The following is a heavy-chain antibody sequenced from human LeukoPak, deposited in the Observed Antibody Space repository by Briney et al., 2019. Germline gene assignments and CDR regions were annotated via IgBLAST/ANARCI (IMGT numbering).Heavy chain of an antibody. V-gene: IGHV3-23*01. D-gene: IGHD6-13*01. CDR1: GFTFSSYA. CDR3: AILPGYSSSWYEVDY. Sequence: GGSLRLSCAASGFTFSSYAMRWVRQAPGKGLEWVSGIRGSGGSTYHADSVKGRFTISRDNSKNTLYLQMNSPRAEDTAVYYCAILPGYSSSWYEVDYWGQGTLVTVSS. CDR2: IRGSGGST. J-gene: IGHJ4*02.